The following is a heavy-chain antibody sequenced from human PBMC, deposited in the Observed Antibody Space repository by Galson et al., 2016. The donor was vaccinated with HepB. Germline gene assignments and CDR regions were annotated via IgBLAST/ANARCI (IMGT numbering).Heavy chain of an antibody. Sequence: SLRLSCAASGFSGNNFWMSWVRQAPGKGLEWVANIKQDGSEKYYVDSAKGRFTISRDNAENSLYLQMNSLRVDDTAVYYCARQRGDGTNSYWWDLFDPWGQGTLVTVSS. D-gene: IGHD2-8*02. CDR1: GFSGNNFW. V-gene: IGHV3-7*01. CDR3: ARQRGDGTNSYWWDLFDP. CDR2: IKQDGSEK. J-gene: IGHJ5*02.